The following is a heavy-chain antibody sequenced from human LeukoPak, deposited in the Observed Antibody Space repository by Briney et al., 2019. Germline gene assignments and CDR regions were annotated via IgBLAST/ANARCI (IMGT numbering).Heavy chain of an antibody. J-gene: IGHJ4*02. D-gene: IGHD3-16*01. CDR1: GFTFSAYN. Sequence: GSLRLSCAASGFTFSAYNMNWVRQPPGKGLEWIGSIYYSGSTYYNPSLKSRVTISVDTSKNQFSLKLSSVTAADTAVYYCARRRYDYIWGSYSGSIDYWGQGTLVTVSS. CDR2: IYYSGST. CDR3: ARRRYDYIWGSYSGSIDY. V-gene: IGHV4-39*01.